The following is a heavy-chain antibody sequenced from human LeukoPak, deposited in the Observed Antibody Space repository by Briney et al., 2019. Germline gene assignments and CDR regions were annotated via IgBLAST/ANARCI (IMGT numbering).Heavy chain of an antibody. J-gene: IGHJ4*02. D-gene: IGHD2-15*01. CDR1: GGSISSYY. Sequence: PSETLSLTCTVSGGSISSYYWTWIRQPPGKGLEWIGYIYNSRSTNYNPSLKSRVTISVDTSKNQFSLKLSSVTAADTAVYYCARLTFEIGSAFDYWGQGTLVTVSS. V-gene: IGHV4-59*08. CDR2: IYNSRST. CDR3: ARLTFEIGSAFDY.